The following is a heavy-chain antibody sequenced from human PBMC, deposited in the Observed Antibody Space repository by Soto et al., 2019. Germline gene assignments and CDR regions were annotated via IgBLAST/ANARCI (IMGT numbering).Heavy chain of an antibody. Sequence: GESLKISCKGSGYSVTSYWIGWVRQMPGKGLEWMGIIYPGDSDTRYSPSFQGQVTISADKSISTAYLQWSSLKASDTAMYYCATGLLVVPAELGEWGQGNLVTVSS. CDR3: ATGLLVVPAELGE. J-gene: IGHJ1*01. CDR2: IYPGDSDT. V-gene: IGHV5-51*01. CDR1: GYSVTSYW. D-gene: IGHD2-2*01.